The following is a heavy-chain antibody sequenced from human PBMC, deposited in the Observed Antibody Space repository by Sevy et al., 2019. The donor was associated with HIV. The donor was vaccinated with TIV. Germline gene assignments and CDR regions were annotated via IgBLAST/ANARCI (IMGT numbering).Heavy chain of an antibody. Sequence: GGSLRLSCAASGFTFSSYGMHWVRQAPGKGLEWVAFIWYDGTAKYYADSVKGRFTISRDNSKNTLYLQMNSLRAEDTAVYYCASDILTGSDYWGQGTLVTVSS. J-gene: IGHJ4*02. CDR3: ASDILTGSDY. V-gene: IGHV3-30*02. CDR1: GFTFSSYG. D-gene: IGHD3-9*01. CDR2: IWYDGTAK.